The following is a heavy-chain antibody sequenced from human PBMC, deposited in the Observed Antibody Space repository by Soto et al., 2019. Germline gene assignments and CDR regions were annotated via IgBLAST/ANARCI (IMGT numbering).Heavy chain of an antibody. J-gene: IGHJ4*02. V-gene: IGHV3-33*01. CDR2: IWYDGSQR. Sequence: PGGSLRLSCAASGFTFNTHGMHWVRQAPGKGLEWVAVIWYDGSQRYYADFVRGRFTISRDNSQSTLYLQMTSLRAEDTAVYYCARIDDYGDYVTDYWGQGALVTVSS. CDR3: ARIDDYGDYVTDY. D-gene: IGHD4-17*01. CDR1: GFTFNTHG.